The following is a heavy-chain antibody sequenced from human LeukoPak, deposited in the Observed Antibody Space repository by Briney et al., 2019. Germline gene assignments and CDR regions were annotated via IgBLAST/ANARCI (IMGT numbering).Heavy chain of an antibody. Sequence: SETLSLTCTVSGGSINSYWSWIRQPAGKGLEWIGRISGSGTITYNPALQSRLSISIDTSKNQFSLNLSSVTAADTAVYFCARGRDDILTGYQKGGFDSWGQGILVTVSS. V-gene: IGHV4-4*07. CDR1: GGSINSY. CDR3: ARGRDDILTGYQKGGFDS. CDR2: ISGSGTI. J-gene: IGHJ4*02. D-gene: IGHD3-9*01.